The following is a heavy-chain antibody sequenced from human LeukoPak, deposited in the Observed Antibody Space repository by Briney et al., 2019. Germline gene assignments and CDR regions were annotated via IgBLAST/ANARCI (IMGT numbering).Heavy chain of an antibody. J-gene: IGHJ6*02. CDR3: ARASTRGSGWYIYYYYGMDV. V-gene: IGHV1-2*02. CDR1: GYTFTDYY. CDR2: INPNSGDT. Sequence: GASVKVSCKASGYTFTDYYMHWVRQAPGQGLEWMGWINPNSGDTNYAQKFQGRVTMTRDTSISTAYMELSRLRSDDTAVYYCARASTRGSGWYIYYYYGMDVWGQGTTVTVSS. D-gene: IGHD6-19*01.